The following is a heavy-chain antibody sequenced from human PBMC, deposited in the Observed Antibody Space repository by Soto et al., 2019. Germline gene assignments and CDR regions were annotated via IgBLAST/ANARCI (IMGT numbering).Heavy chain of an antibody. CDR3: ARDNNDSSGKVDY. CDR2: IDRSGGST. D-gene: IGHD3-22*01. CDR1: RYS. J-gene: IGHJ4*02. V-gene: IGHV1-46*01. Sequence: RYSMHWLRQTPGQGLEGMGIIDRSGGSTNYAQKFQGRVTMTRDTSTSTVYMELSSLTSEDTAVYYCARDNNDSSGKVDYWGQGTLVTVSS.